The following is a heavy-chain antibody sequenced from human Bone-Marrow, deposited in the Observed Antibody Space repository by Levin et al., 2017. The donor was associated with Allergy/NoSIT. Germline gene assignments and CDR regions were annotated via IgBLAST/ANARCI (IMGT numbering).Heavy chain of an antibody. D-gene: IGHD3-10*01. CDR2: ISSSSSYI. V-gene: IGHV3-21*01. CDR1: GFTFSSYS. Sequence: LSLTCAASGFTFSSYSRNWVRQAPGKGLEWVSSISSSSSYIYYADSVKGRFTISRDNAKNSLYLQMNSLRAEDTAVYYCARVAYGSGSSNDYWGQGTLVTVSS. J-gene: IGHJ4*02. CDR3: ARVAYGSGSSNDY.